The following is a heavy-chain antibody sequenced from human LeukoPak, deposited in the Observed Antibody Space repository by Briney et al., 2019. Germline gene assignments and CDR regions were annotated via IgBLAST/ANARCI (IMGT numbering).Heavy chain of an antibody. J-gene: IGHJ5*02. CDR2: INPNSGGT. Sequence: ASVKVSCKASGYTFTGYYMHWVRQAPGQGLEWMGWINPNSGGTNYAQKFQGRVTMTRDTSISTAYMELSRLRSDDTAVYHCASGRRVRGRLQVVSWFDPWGQGTLVTVSS. CDR1: GYTFTGYY. D-gene: IGHD4-11*01. V-gene: IGHV1-2*02. CDR3: ASGRRVRGRLQVVSWFDP.